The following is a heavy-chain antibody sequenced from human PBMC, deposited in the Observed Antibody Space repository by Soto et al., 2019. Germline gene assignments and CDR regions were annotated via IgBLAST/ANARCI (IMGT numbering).Heavy chain of an antibody. CDR2: ISSRSDI. J-gene: IGHJ6*02. D-gene: IGHD2-2*02. Sequence: GGSLRLSCVGSGFTFSTYIINWVRQSPGKGLEWVSSISSRSDIYYADSVKGRFTISRDNAKNSVSLQMNSLRAEDTAVYYCAREYTAWPLAYGLDVWGQGTTVTVSS. CDR1: GFTFSTYI. CDR3: AREYTAWPLAYGLDV. V-gene: IGHV3-21*01.